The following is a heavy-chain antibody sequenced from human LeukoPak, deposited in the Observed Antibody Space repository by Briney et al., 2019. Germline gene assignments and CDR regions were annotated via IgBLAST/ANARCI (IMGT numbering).Heavy chain of an antibody. V-gene: IGHV3-15*01. D-gene: IGHD4-17*01. Sequence: GGSLRLSCAASGFTFSNAWMSWVRQAPGKGLEWVGRIKSKTDGGTTDYAAPVKGRFTISRDDSKNTLYLQMNSLKTEDTAVYYCTTHKEYYGDYVDWFDPWGQGTLVTVSS. CDR2: IKSKTDGGTT. J-gene: IGHJ5*02. CDR1: GFTFSNAW. CDR3: TTHKEYYGDYVDWFDP.